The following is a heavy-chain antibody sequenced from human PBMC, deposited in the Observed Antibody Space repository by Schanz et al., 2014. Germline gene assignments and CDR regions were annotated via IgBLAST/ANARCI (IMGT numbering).Heavy chain of an antibody. CDR2: ISYDGRSK. CDR3: AKGQLLSYYFDY. J-gene: IGHJ4*02. Sequence: VQLVESGGDLITPGRSLRLSCTASGFSFEDHALGWFRQAPGKGLEWVAVISYDGRSKDYADSVKGRFTISRDNSKNTLYLQMNSLRAEDTAVYYCAKGQLLSYYFDYWGQGTLVTVSS. D-gene: IGHD2-21*01. V-gene: IGHV3-30-3*02. CDR1: GFSFEDHA.